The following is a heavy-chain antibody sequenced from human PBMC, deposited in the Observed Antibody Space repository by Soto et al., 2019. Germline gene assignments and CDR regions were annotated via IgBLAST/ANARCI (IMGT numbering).Heavy chain of an antibody. CDR1: GFTFSSYG. D-gene: IGHD5-18*01. Sequence: GGSLRLSCAASGFTFSSYGMHWVRQAPGKGLEWVAVIWYDGSNKYYADSVKGRFTISRDNSKNTLYLQMNSLRAEDTAVYYCARARYSYGSYYYYGMDVWGQGTTVTVSS. CDR3: ARARYSYGSYYYYGMDV. CDR2: IWYDGSNK. V-gene: IGHV3-33*01. J-gene: IGHJ6*02.